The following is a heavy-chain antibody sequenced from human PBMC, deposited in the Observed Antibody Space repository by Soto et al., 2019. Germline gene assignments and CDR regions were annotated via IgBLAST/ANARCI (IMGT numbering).Heavy chain of an antibody. V-gene: IGHV1-8*01. CDR2: MNPNSGNT. J-gene: IGHJ3*02. D-gene: IGHD2-2*01. Sequence: ASVKVSCKASGNTFTSYDINWVRQATGQGLEWMGWMNPNSGNTGYAQKFQGRVTMTKNTSISTAYMELSSLRSEDTAVYYCATKDLLGYCSRTSCYGLVRYGAFDMWGKGTMVTVS. CDR3: ATKDLLGYCSRTSCYGLVRYGAFDM. CDR1: GNTFTSYD.